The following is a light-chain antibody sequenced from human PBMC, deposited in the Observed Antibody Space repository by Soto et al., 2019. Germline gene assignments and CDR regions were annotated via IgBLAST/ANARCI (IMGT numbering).Light chain of an antibody. V-gene: IGLV1-40*01. CDR1: SSNIGAGYD. Sequence: QLVLTQPPSVSGSPGQRVTISCTGRSSNIGAGYDVHWYQQLPGTAPKLLIYGNTDRPSGVPDRFSGSKSGTSASLAITGLQAEDEADDYCQSYDSSLNGVVFGGGTKLTVL. CDR2: GNT. J-gene: IGLJ2*01. CDR3: QSYDSSLNGVV.